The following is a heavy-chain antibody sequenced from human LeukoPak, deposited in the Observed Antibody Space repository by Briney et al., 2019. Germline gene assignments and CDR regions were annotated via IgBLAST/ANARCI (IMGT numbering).Heavy chain of an antibody. CDR3: AKDPWAYYDFWSGYPPPDY. Sequence: GRSLRLSCAASGFTFSSYGMHWVRQAPGKGLEWVAVISYDGSNKYYADSVKGRFTISRDNSKNTLYLQMNSLRAEDTAVYYCAKDPWAYYDFWSGYPPPDYWGQGTLVTVSS. J-gene: IGHJ4*02. CDR2: ISYDGSNK. CDR1: GFTFSSYG. D-gene: IGHD3-3*01. V-gene: IGHV3-30*18.